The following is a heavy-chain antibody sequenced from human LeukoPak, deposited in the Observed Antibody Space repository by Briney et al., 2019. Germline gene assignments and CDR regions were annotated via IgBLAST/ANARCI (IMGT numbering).Heavy chain of an antibody. CDR3: VRDPPDY. CDR2: IYYSGST. V-gene: IGHV4-30-4*01. CDR1: GGSISSGDYY. Sequence: SQTLSLTCTVSGGSISSGDYYWSWIRQPPGKGLEWIGYIYYSGSTYYNPSLKSRVTISVDTSKNQFSLKLTSVTATDTAVYYCVRDPPDYWGQGTLVTVSS. J-gene: IGHJ4*02.